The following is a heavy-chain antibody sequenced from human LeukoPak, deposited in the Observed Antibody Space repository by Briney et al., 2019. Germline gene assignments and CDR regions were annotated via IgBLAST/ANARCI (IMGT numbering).Heavy chain of an antibody. CDR3: ARRRDLYSGSYYPFDY. V-gene: IGHV5-51*01. J-gene: IGHJ4*02. D-gene: IGHD1-26*01. CDR1: GYSFTNYW. Sequence: GESLKISCKGSGYSFTNYWIGRVRQMPGEGLKWMGTIYPGDSDARYSPSFQGQVTISADKSISTAYLQWSSLKASDTAMYYCARRRDLYSGSYYPFDYWGQGTLVTVSS. CDR2: IYPGDSDA.